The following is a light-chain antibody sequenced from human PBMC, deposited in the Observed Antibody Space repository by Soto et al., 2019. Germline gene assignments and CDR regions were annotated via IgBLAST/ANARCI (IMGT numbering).Light chain of an antibody. CDR3: QQRSNWPIT. Sequence: VLTQSPATLSLSPGDRAPLSCRASQSVSSYLAWYQQKPGQAPRLLIYDASNRATGIPARFSGSGSGTDFTLTISSLEPEDFAVYYCQQRSNWPITFGQGTRLAIK. CDR2: DAS. V-gene: IGKV3-11*01. CDR1: QSVSSY. J-gene: IGKJ5*01.